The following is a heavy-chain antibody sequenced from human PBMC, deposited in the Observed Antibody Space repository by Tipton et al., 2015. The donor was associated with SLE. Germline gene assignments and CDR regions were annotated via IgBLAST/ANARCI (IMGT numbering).Heavy chain of an antibody. Sequence: SLRLSCTASGFTFGDYAMSWVRQAPGKGLEWVGFIRSKAYGGTTEYAASVKGRFTISRDDSKSIAYLQMNSLKTEDTAVYYCTGDSSGPHAFDIWGQGTMVTVSS. CDR2: IRSKAYGGTT. CDR3: TGDSSGPHAFDI. J-gene: IGHJ3*02. D-gene: IGHD3-22*01. CDR1: GFTFGDYA. V-gene: IGHV3-49*04.